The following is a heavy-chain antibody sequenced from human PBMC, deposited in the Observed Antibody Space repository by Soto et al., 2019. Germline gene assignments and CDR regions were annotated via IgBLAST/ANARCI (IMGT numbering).Heavy chain of an antibody. J-gene: IGHJ6*02. CDR1: GFTFSSYG. CDR2: RSYDGSNK. Sequence: QMQLVESGGGVVQPGRSLRLSCAASGFTFSSYGMHWVRQAPGKGLEWVAVRSYDGSNKYYADSVKGRFTISRDNSKNTLYLQMNSLRAEDTAVYYCAKDVVVGATTGLGDYYYYYGMDVWGQGTTVTVSS. CDR3: AKDVVVGATTGLGDYYYYYGMDV. D-gene: IGHD1-26*01. V-gene: IGHV3-30*18.